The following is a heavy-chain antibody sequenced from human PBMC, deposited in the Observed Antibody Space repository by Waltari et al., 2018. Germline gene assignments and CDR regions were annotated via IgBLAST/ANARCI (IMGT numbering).Heavy chain of an antibody. CDR1: GGSISSDGYY. V-gene: IGHV4-31*03. CDR2: IYYSGRT. Sequence: QVQLQESGPGLVKPSQTLSLTCTVSGGSISSDGYYWSWIRQHPGKGLEWIGSIYYSGRTSYHPSLTSRVSISVDTSKKQSSLKLTSVTAADTAIFYCARRITARTLGYWFDPWGQGTLVTVSS. J-gene: IGHJ5*02. D-gene: IGHD6-6*01. CDR3: ARRITARTLGYWFDP.